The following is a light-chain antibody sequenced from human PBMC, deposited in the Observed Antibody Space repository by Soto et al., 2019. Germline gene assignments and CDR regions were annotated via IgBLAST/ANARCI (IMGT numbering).Light chain of an antibody. V-gene: IGKV1-39*01. CDR1: QSISSY. Sequence: DIQMTQSPSSLSASVGDRVTITCRASQSISSYLNWYQQNPGKAPKILIYAASSLQGGIPSRLGGSESVTDFTPANTSLQPDDFAPYYGEQRYSTPLNFGGGTKVEIK. CDR2: AAS. J-gene: IGKJ4*01. CDR3: EQRYSTPLN.